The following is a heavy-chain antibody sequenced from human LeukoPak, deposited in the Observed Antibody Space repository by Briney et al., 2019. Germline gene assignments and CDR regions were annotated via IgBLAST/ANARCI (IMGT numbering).Heavy chain of an antibody. CDR1: GGSISSYY. Sequence: SETLSLTCTVSGGSISSYYWSWIRQPPGKGLEWIGYIYYSGSTNYNPSLKSRVTISVDTSKNQFSLKLSSVTAADTAVYYCARVDDNSGNDAFDIWGQGTMVTVSS. D-gene: IGHD3-22*01. V-gene: IGHV4-59*01. CDR2: IYYSGST. J-gene: IGHJ3*02. CDR3: ARVDDNSGNDAFDI.